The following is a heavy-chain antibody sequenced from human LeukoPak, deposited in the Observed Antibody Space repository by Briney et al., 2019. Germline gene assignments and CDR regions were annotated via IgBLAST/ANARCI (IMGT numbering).Heavy chain of an antibody. CDR3: ARDPYSYYDFWSGYYPLEDRYFDY. CDR1: GGSISSGSYY. Sequence: PSETLSLTCTVSGGSISSGSYYWSWIRQPAGKGLEWIGRIYTSGSTNYNPSLKSRVTISVDTSKNQFSLKLSSVTAADTAVYYCARDPYSYYDFWSGYYPLEDRYFDYWGQGTLVTVSS. CDR2: IYTSGST. J-gene: IGHJ4*02. D-gene: IGHD3-3*01. V-gene: IGHV4-61*02.